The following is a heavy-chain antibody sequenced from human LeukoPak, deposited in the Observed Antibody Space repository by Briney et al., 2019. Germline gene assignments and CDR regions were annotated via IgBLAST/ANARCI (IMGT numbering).Heavy chain of an antibody. CDR2: ISSSNSYI. J-gene: IGHJ4*02. Sequence: PGGSLRLSCAASGFSFSSNAMNWVRQAPGKGLEWVSSISSSNSYIYYADSVKGRFTISRDNAKNSLYLQMNSLRAEDTAVYYCARDYEDSSGYCYYDYWGQGTLVTVSS. D-gene: IGHD3-22*01. V-gene: IGHV3-21*06. CDR1: GFSFSSNA. CDR3: ARDYEDSSGYCYYDY.